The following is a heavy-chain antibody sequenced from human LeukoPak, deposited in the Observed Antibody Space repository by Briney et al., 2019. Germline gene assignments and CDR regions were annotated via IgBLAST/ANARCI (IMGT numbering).Heavy chain of an antibody. J-gene: IGHJ3*02. CDR2: ISAYNGNT. V-gene: IGHV1-18*01. CDR3: ARDWSIAARPRAFDI. CDR1: GYTFTSYG. D-gene: IGHD6-6*01. Sequence: ASVTVSCKASGYTFTSYGISWVRQAPGQGLEWMGWISAYNGNTNYAQKLQGRVTMTTDTSTSTAYMELRSLRSDDTAVYYCARDWSIAARPRAFDIWGQGTMVTVSS.